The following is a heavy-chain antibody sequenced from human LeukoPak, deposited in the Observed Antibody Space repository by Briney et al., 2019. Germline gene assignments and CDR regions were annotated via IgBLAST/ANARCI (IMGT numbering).Heavy chain of an antibody. D-gene: IGHD2/OR15-2a*01. CDR2: ITSSGSAM. V-gene: IGHV3-48*03. J-gene: IGHJ4*02. CDR3: ARVAKNNGFVFDN. CDR1: GFTFNSFE. Sequence: PGGSLRLSCAASGFTFNSFEMIWVRQAPGKGLDWVSHITSSGSAMFYADSVKGRFTISRDNAKNALYLQMNSLRAEDTAVYYCARVAKNNGFVFDNWGQGTLVTVSS.